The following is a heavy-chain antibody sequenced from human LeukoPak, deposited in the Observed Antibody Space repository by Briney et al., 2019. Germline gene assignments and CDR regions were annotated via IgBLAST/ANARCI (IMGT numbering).Heavy chain of an antibody. CDR2: IYYSGST. Sequence: SETLSLTCTVSGGSISSSSYYGGWIRQPPGKGLEWIGSIYYSGSTYYNPSLKSRVTISVDTSKNQFSLKLSSVTAADTAVYYCAREGRGYSYGYRPDYWGQGTLVTVSS. CDR3: AREGRGYSYGYRPDY. J-gene: IGHJ4*02. CDR1: GGSISSSSYY. D-gene: IGHD5-18*01. V-gene: IGHV4-39*07.